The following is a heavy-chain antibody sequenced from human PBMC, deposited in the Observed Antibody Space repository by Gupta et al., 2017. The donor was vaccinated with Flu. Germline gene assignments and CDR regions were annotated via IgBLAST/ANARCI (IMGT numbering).Heavy chain of an antibody. D-gene: IGHD6-13*01. Sequence: EVQLVESGGGLVKPGGSLRLSCAASRFNFNISSMTWVRQAPGKGLEWVSSISSSSSYIYYADSVKGRFTVSRDNAKNSLYLQMNSLRAEDTAMYYCARSSSSSWPYHYYYMDVWGKGTTVTVSS. V-gene: IGHV3-21*01. CDR2: ISSSSSYI. J-gene: IGHJ6*03. CDR3: ARSSSSSWPYHYYYMDV. CDR1: RFNFNISS.